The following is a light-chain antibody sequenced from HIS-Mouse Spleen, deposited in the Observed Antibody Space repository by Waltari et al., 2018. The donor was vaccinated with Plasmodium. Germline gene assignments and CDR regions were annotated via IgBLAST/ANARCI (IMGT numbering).Light chain of an antibody. J-gene: IGLJ2*01. CDR1: SSHIGSNT. CDR2: SNN. V-gene: IGLV1-44*01. Sequence: QSVLTQPPSASGPPGQRVTSSCSGSSSHIGSNTVNWYQQLPGTAPKLLIYSNNQRPSGVPDRFSGSKSGTSASLAISGLQSEDEADYYCAAWDDSLNGPVFGGGTKLTVL. CDR3: AAWDDSLNGPV.